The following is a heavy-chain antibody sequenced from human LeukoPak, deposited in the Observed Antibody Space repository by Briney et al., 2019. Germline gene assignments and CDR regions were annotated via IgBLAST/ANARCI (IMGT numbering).Heavy chain of an antibody. V-gene: IGHV3-30-3*01. D-gene: IGHD1-26*01. CDR1: GFTFSSYA. J-gene: IGHJ3*02. CDR2: ISYDGSNK. CDR3: AKGSTPGLRATGDAFDI. Sequence: GGSLRLSCAASGFTFSSYAMHWVRQAPGKGLEWVAVISYDGSNKYYADSVKGRFTISRDNSKNTLYLQMNSLRAEDTAVYYCAKGSTPGLRATGDAFDIWGQGTMVTVSS.